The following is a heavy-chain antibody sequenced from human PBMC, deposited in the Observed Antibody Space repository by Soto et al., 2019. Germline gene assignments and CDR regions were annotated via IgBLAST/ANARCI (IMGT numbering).Heavy chain of an antibody. CDR2: INHSGTT. CDR3: ARVTRGDYLLTFSLRGMDV. D-gene: IGHD4-17*01. Sequence: QVQLQQWGAGLLKPSETLSLTCAVYGGSFSGYYWSWIRQPPGKGLEWIGEINHSGTTNYNPSLKSRVTISVDTSKNQFSLKLNSVTAADTAVFYCARVTRGDYLLTFSLRGMDVWGHETTVTVSS. V-gene: IGHV4-34*02. J-gene: IGHJ6*02. CDR1: GGSFSGYY.